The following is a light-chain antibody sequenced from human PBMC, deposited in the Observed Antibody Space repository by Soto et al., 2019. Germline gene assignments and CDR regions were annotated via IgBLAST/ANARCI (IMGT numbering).Light chain of an antibody. CDR1: SSNIGAGYD. J-gene: IGLJ2*01. Sequence: QAVVTQPPSVSGAPGQRVTISCTGSSSNIGAGYDVHWYQQLPGRAPKLLIYGXXXXPSGVPDRFSGSKSGTSASLAITGXXXXXXXXXYCLSFDSSLSVVFGGGTKLTVL. V-gene: IGLV1-40*01. CDR3: LSFDSSLSVV. CDR2: GXX.